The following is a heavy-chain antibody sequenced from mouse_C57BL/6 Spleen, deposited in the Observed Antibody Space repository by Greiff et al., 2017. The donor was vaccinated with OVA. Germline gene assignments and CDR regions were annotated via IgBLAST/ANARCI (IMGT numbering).Heavy chain of an antibody. CDR2: FDPEDGET. V-gene: IGHV14-2*01. D-gene: IGHD1-1*01. Sequence: EVQLQQSGAELVKPGASVKLSCTASGFNITDYYMHWVKQRTEQGLEWIGRFDPEDGETKYAPKFQGKATITADTSSNTAYLQLSSLTSEDTAVYYGARCYGSSYWYFDVWGTGTTVTVSS. J-gene: IGHJ1*03. CDR1: GFNITDYY. CDR3: ARCYGSSYWYFDV.